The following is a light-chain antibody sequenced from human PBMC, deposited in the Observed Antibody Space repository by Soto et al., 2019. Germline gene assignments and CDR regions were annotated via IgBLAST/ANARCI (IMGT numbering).Light chain of an antibody. CDR3: QQYGSSPRT. CDR1: QSVSSSY. Sequence: EIVLTQSPGTLSLSPGERATLSCRASQSVSSSYLAWYQQKPGQAPRLLIYVASSRATGIPDRFSGSGSGTDFTITISRLEPEDFAVYYCQQYGSSPRTFGQGTKVEIK. V-gene: IGKV3-20*01. CDR2: VAS. J-gene: IGKJ1*01.